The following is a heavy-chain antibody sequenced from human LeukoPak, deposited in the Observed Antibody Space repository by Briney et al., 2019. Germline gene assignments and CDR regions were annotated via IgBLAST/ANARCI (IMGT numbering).Heavy chain of an antibody. V-gene: IGHV3-74*01. CDR3: TRVRGDYGGTSDF. D-gene: IGHD4-23*01. Sequence: PGGSLRLSCAASRFTFSSYWMDWARQGPGKGLVWVARIKGDGSSVIYADSVKGRFTVSRDNAENTLYLHMNSLRAEDTAMYHCTRVRGDYGGTSDFWGQGTLVTVSS. J-gene: IGHJ4*02. CDR1: RFTFSSYW. CDR2: IKGDGSSV.